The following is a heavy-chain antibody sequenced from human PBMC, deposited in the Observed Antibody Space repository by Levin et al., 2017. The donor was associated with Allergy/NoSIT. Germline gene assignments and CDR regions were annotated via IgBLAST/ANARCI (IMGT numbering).Heavy chain of an antibody. CDR3: ASRGELDH. D-gene: IGHD3-16*01. V-gene: IGHV3-30*03. J-gene: IGHJ4*02. CDR1: GLAFSTYG. Sequence: GGSLRLSCAASGLAFSTYGMHWVRQAPGKGLEWVAIITPDGSNKYYGDSVKGRFTISRDNSKTTLFLQMNSLRTDDTAMYYWASRGELDHWGQGTLVTVSS. CDR2: ITPDGSNK.